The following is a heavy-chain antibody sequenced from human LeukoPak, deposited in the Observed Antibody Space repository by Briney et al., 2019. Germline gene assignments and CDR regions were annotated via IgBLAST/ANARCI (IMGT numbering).Heavy chain of an antibody. CDR3: TRGHATYYYDSSGPSDY. Sequence: GRSLRLSCTASGFTFGDYAMSWFRQAPGKGLEWVGFIRSKAYGGTTEYAASVKGRFTISRDDSKSIAYLQMNSPKTEDTAVYYCTRGHATYYYDSSGPSDYWGQGTLVTVSS. CDR1: GFTFGDYA. CDR2: IRSKAYGGTT. D-gene: IGHD3-22*01. J-gene: IGHJ4*02. V-gene: IGHV3-49*03.